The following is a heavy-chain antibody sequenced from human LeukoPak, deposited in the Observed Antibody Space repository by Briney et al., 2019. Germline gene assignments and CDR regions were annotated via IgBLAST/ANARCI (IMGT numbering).Heavy chain of an antibody. V-gene: IGHV1-2*02. D-gene: IGHD1-7*01. CDR1: GYTFTGYY. Sequence: EASVKVSCKASGYTFTGYYMHWVRQAPGQGLEWMGWINPNSGGTNYAQKFQGRVTMTRDTSISTAYMELSRLRSDDAAVYYCARDYITGTTGPFDYWGQGTLVTVSS. J-gene: IGHJ4*02. CDR3: ARDYITGTTGPFDY. CDR2: INPNSGGT.